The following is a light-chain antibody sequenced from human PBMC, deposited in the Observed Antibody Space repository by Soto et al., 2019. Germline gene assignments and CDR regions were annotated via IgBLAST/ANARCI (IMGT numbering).Light chain of an antibody. J-gene: IGKJ5*01. V-gene: IGKV1-5*01. CDR2: DAS. CDR3: QQSYSVPIA. CDR1: PSISSW. Sequence: IQMTQSPSTLSASAGDRVHITCRASPSISSWLAWYQQKPGKAPKLLIYDASSLESGVPSRFSGSGSGTEFTLTISSLQPDDFATYYCQQSYSVPIAFGQGTRLEIK.